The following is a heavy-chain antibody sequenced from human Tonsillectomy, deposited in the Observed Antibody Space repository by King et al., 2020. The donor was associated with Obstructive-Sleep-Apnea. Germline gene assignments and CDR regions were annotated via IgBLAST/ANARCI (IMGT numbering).Heavy chain of an antibody. J-gene: IGHJ6*02. CDR3: ARIAWLPQDYGMDV. CDR1: GFSLSTSGMC. V-gene: IGHV2-70*11. CDR2: IDWDDDK. D-gene: IGHD3-9*01. Sequence: TLKESGPALVKPTQTLTLTCTFSGFSLSTSGMCVSWIRQPPGKALEWLARIDWDDDKYYSTSLKTRLTFSKDTSKNQVVLTMTKMDPVDTATYYCARIAWLPQDYGMDVWGQGTTVTVSS.